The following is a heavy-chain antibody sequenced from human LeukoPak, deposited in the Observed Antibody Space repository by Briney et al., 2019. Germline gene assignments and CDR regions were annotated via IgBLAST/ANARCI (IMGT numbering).Heavy chain of an antibody. J-gene: IGHJ4*02. CDR1: GGSFSGYY. D-gene: IGHD3-22*01. Sequence: PSETLSLTCAVYGGSFSGYYWSWIRQPPGKGLEWIGEINHSGSTNYNPSLKSRVTMSVDTSKNQFSLKLSSVTAADTAVYYCARGIYYDSSGPDYWGQGTLVTVSS. CDR2: INHSGST. CDR3: ARGIYYDSSGPDY. V-gene: IGHV4-34*01.